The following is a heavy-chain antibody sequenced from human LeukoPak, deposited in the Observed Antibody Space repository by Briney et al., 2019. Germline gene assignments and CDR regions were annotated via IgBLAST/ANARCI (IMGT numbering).Heavy chain of an antibody. D-gene: IGHD3-22*01. Sequence: PSETLSLTCTVSGGSISSYYWSWIRQPPGKGLEWIGYIYYSGSTNYNPSLKSRVTISVDTSKNQFSLKLSSVTAADTAVYYCAREGGHDSSGYYSDYWGQGTLVTVSS. CDR1: GGSISSYY. J-gene: IGHJ4*02. CDR3: AREGGHDSSGYYSDY. CDR2: IYYSGST. V-gene: IGHV4-59*01.